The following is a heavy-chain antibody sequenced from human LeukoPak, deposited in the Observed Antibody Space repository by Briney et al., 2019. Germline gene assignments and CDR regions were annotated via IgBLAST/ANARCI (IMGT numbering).Heavy chain of an antibody. V-gene: IGHV3-23*01. CDR3: AKDPYRASSGLVDY. D-gene: IGHD5-12*01. CDR2: ISGSGGTT. Sequence: GGSLRLSCAASGFSVSSNYAVSWVRQAPGKGLEWVSSISGSGGTTYYADSVKGRFTTSRDNSKNTLYLQMNSLRAEDTAVYYCAKDPYRASSGLVDYWGQGTLVTVSS. J-gene: IGHJ4*02. CDR1: GFSVSSNYA.